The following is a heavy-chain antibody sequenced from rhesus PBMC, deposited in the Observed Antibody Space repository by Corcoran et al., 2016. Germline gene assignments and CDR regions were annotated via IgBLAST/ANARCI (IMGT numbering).Heavy chain of an antibody. Sequence: QVHLQESGPGLVKPSETLSLTCVVSGGSISNIYWSWIRQSPGRGLEWIGSVHGGRGYSNHNPSLKSRVTFSTDTSKNQFSLSLSSATAADIAVYYCVRYIPMPATTSFDFWGQGVLVTVSS. D-gene: IGHD1-38*01. CDR3: VRYIPMPATTSFDF. V-gene: IGHV4-160*01. J-gene: IGHJ4*01. CDR1: GGSISNIY. CDR2: VHGGRGYS.